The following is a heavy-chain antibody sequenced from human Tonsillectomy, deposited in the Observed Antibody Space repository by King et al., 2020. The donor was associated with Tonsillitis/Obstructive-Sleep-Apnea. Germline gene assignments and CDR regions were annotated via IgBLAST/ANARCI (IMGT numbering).Heavy chain of an antibody. J-gene: IGHJ4*02. CDR3: ARDSMSHDYVSSAYHTFDY. Sequence: QLVQSGAEVKKPGASVKVSCKASGYTFTSYGISWVRQAPGQGLEWMGWISPYNGDTNYAQKLQDRVTMTTGTSTSTAYMELRSLRSDDTAVYYCARDSMSHDYVSSAYHTFDYWGQGTLVTVSS. D-gene: IGHD3-22*01. CDR1: GYTFTSYG. V-gene: IGHV1-18*01. CDR2: ISPYNGDT.